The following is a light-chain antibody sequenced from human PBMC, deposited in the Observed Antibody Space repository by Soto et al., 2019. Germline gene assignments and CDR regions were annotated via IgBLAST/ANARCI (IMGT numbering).Light chain of an antibody. CDR2: EVT. CDR1: SSDVGNFNY. V-gene: IGLV2-8*01. CDR3: SSYAGSNNLV. J-gene: IGLJ2*01. Sequence: QSVLTQPPSASGSPGQSVTISCTGTSSDVGNFNYVSWYQQHPGKAPKLMIYEVTKRPSGVPDRFSGSKSGNTASLTISGLQAEDEADYYCSSYAGSNNLVFAGGTKVTVL.